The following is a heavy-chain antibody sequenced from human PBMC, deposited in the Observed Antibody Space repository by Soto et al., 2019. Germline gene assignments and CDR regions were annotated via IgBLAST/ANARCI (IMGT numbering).Heavy chain of an antibody. CDR1: GLTFSRAC. D-gene: IGHD2-15*01. V-gene: IGHV3-30*18. CDR2: ISDDGNTK. CDR3: AKDKGKRYFDY. Sequence: QVQLVESGGGVFQPGRSLRLSCAAYGLTFSRACMHWVRQATGKGLEWVALISDDGNTKYYADSVKGRFTISRDNSNNTLYLQMNSLRVEDTAVYYCAKDKGKRYFDYWCQGFLVTV. J-gene: IGHJ4*02.